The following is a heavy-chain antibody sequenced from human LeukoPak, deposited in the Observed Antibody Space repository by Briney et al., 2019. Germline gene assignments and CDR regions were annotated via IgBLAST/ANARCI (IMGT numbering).Heavy chain of an antibody. V-gene: IGHV3-48*03. CDR3: ARGWGE. CDR1: GFTFSSYE. Sequence: PGGSLRLSCAASGFTFSSYEMNWVRQGPGKGLEWVSYISSSGSTKYYADSVKGRFTISRDNAKKSLYLQMNGLRAEDTAVYYCARGWGEGGQGTLVTVSS. J-gene: IGHJ4*02. D-gene: IGHD3-10*01. CDR2: ISSSGSTK.